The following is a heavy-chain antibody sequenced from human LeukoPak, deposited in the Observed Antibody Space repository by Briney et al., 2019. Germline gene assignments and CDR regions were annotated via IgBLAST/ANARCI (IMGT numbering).Heavy chain of an antibody. D-gene: IGHD3-10*01. V-gene: IGHV3-30-3*01. CDR3: ASLPGYLSLLWFGELPFDY. CDR1: GFTFSSYA. CDR2: ISYDGSNK. J-gene: IGHJ4*02. Sequence: PGRSPRLSCAASGFTFSSYAMHWVRQAPGKGLEWVAVISYDGSNKYYADSVKGRFTISRDNSKNTLYLQMNSLRPEDTAVYYCASLPGYLSLLWFGELPFDYWGQGTLVTVSS.